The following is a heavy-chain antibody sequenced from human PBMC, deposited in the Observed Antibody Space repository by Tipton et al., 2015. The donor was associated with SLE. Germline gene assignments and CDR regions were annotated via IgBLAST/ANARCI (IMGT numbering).Heavy chain of an antibody. D-gene: IGHD1-26*01. V-gene: IGHV3-23*01. CDR1: GFTFSSYA. Sequence: SLRLSCAASGFTFSSYAMSWVRQTSGRGLEWVSAITTSGDDTYYADSVKGRFTISRDNSKNTLYLQMNSLRAEDTAVYYCARVIVGATGAFDIWGQGTMVTVSS. CDR2: ITTSGDDT. CDR3: ARVIVGATGAFDI. J-gene: IGHJ3*02.